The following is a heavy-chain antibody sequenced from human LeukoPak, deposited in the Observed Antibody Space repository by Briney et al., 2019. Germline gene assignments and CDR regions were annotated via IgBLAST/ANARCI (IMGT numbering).Heavy chain of an antibody. J-gene: IGHJ4*02. CDR3: ARVGGYVFDY. V-gene: IGHV4-59*01. CDR2: IYYSGST. CDR1: GGSISSYY. D-gene: IGHD5-12*01. Sequence: KTSETLSLTCTVSGGSISSYYWSWIRQPPGKGLEWIGYIYYSGSTNHNPSLKSRVTISVDTSKNQFSLKLSTVTAADTAVYYCARVGGYVFDYWGQGTLVTVSS.